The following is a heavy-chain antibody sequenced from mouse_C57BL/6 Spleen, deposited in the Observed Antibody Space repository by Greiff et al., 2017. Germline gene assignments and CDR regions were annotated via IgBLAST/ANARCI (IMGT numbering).Heavy chain of an antibody. J-gene: IGHJ4*01. D-gene: IGHD6-1*01. V-gene: IGHV1-9*01. CDR1: GYTFTGSW. CDR2: IFPGSGST. CDR3: ARRGGSLSAMDY. Sequence: QVQLQQSGAELMKPGASVKLSCKASGYTFTGSWIEWVKQRPGHGLEWIGEIFPGSGSTNYNEKFKGKATITADTSSNTADMQLSSLTTADSAIYYCARRGGSLSAMDYWGQGTAVTVSS.